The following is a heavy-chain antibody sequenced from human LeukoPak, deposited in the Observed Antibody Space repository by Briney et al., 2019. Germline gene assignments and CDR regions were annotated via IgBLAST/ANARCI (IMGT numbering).Heavy chain of an antibody. V-gene: IGHV1-8*02. CDR3: ARAEKRLTTVTPYHFDF. D-gene: IGHD4-17*01. CDR1: GGTFSSYA. J-gene: IGHJ4*02. Sequence: ASVKVSCKASGGTFSSYAISWVRQAPGQGLEWVGWMNPDNGNTGCAQKFQDRVTMTRDTSISTVYMELSSLRSEDTAVYYCARAEKRLTTVTPYHFDFWGQGILVTVSS. CDR2: MNPDNGNT.